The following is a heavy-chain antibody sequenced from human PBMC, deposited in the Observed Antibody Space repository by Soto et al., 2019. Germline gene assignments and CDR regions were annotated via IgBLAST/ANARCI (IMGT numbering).Heavy chain of an antibody. CDR3: ALSRRSVNVPFDY. CDR1: GYTFTSYY. J-gene: IGHJ4*02. Sequence: QVQLVQSGAEVKKPGASVNVSCKASGYTFTSYYIHWVRQAPRQGLEWMGWINPNSGGTNYAQKFKGRVTKTRDTSLSIAYMELSRLRSDDTAVYYCALSRRSVNVPFDYWGQGTLGTVSS. CDR2: INPNSGGT. D-gene: IGHD3-16*02. V-gene: IGHV1-2*02.